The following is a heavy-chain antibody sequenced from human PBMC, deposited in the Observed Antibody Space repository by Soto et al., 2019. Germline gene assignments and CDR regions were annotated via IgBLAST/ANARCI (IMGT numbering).Heavy chain of an antibody. Sequence: EGQRLESGGGLVQPGGSLRLSCAASGFTFSTYTMHWVRQAPGKGLEWVSGVSGGDGSTYYADSLKGRFSISRDNAKNTVDLQINSLTAEDTAVYYCTKQGYYWYFDIWGRGTLVTVSS. D-gene: IGHD5-12*01. CDR2: VSGGDGST. CDR3: TKQGYYWYFDI. J-gene: IGHJ2*01. V-gene: IGHV3-23*01. CDR1: GFTFSTYT.